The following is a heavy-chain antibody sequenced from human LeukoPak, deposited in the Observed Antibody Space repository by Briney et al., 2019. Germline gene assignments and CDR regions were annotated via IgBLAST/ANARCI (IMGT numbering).Heavy chain of an antibody. Sequence: PGESLKISCKGSGYSFTSYWIGWVRQMPGKGLEWMGIIYPGDSDTRYSPSFQGQVTISADKSISTAYLQWSSLKASDTAMYYCARTAHLDVEKRLRCSGGSCYSVIDPWGQGTLVTVSS. J-gene: IGHJ5*02. CDR3: ARTAHLDVEKRLRCSGGSCYSVIDP. V-gene: IGHV5-51*01. CDR1: GYSFTSYW. D-gene: IGHD2-15*01. CDR2: IYPGDSDT.